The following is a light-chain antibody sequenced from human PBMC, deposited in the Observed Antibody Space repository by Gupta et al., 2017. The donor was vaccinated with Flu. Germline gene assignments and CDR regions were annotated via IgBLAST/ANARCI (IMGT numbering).Light chain of an antibody. V-gene: IGKV1-39*01. Sequence: NHMTQSPFSLSASVGDRVTITSLASQGVSTYLNWYQQKPGRAPKLLISAASTLLSGFPSRFRGSGSVTAFTIIIIILHLEHFATYYFQESFTAPYTFGQGTRVQIK. CDR2: AAS. CDR1: QGVSTY. J-gene: IGKJ2*01. CDR3: QESFTAPYT.